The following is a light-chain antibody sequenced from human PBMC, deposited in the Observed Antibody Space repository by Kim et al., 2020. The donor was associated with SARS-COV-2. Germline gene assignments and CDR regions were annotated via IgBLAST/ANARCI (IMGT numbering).Light chain of an antibody. CDR2: GVS. Sequence: ASVGDRVTITCRATQVIRKVLNWYQQRPGRAPKRLIYGVSNLQRGVPSRFSGSGYGTEFTLTISSVQPEDFATYYCQQNDAFPITFGQGTRLEIK. CDR1: QVIRKV. V-gene: IGKV1-17*01. CDR3: QQNDAFPIT. J-gene: IGKJ5*01.